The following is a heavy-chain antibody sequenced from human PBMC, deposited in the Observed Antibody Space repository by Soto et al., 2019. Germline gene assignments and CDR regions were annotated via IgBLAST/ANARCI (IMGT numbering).Heavy chain of an antibody. V-gene: IGHV3-64D*06. J-gene: IGHJ4*02. CDR2: INIYGGGT. CDR1: GFTFSSIT. CDR3: VKDRYVDY. Sequence: HPGGSLRLSCSVSGFTFSSITMHWVRRAPGKGLEYVSSINIYGGGTYYADSVKDRFSISRDTSKNTLYLQMSSLRVDDTATYYCVKDRYVDYWGLGTVVTVSS.